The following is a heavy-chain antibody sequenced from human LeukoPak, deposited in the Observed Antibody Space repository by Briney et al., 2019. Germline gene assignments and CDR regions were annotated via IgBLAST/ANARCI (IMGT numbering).Heavy chain of an antibody. Sequence: GGSLRLSCEVFGFRFDDYGMSWIRQAPGKGLEWVSYISSSGSTIYYADSVKGRFTISRDNAKNSLYLQMNSLRAEDTAVYYCARDTLDCSGGSCYFDYYYYMDVWGKGTTVTVSS. J-gene: IGHJ6*03. D-gene: IGHD2-15*01. CDR3: ARDTLDCSGGSCYFDYYYYMDV. CDR2: ISSSGSTI. CDR1: GFRFDDYG. V-gene: IGHV3-11*04.